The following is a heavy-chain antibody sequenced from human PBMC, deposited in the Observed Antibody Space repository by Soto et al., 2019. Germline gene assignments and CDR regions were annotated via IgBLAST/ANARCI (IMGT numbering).Heavy chain of an antibody. V-gene: IGHV4-39*01. Sequence: PSETLSLTCTVSGGSISSSSYYWGWIRQPPGKGLEWIGSIYYSGSTYYNPSLKSRITISVDTSKNQFSLKLSSVTAADTAVYYCARSNPPGNYYNYYGIDVWVQGTTVTVSS. CDR3: ARSNPPGNYYNYYGIDV. CDR2: IYYSGST. J-gene: IGHJ6*02. CDR1: GGSISSSSYY.